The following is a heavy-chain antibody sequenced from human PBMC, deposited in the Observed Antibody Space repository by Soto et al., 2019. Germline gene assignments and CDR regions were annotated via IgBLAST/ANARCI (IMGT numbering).Heavy chain of an antibody. Sequence: QVQLVQSGAEMKKPGSSVKVSCQSSGGTFNTYAMNWVRQAPGQGPEWMGDISPMFGAANYAPKFQGRGTITADESTGTSYMRLSSLASEDTALYFCAREVQVHTPAFVYWGQGTLVTVSS. CDR1: GGTFNTYA. J-gene: IGHJ4*02. V-gene: IGHV1-69*19. CDR2: ISPMFGAA. D-gene: IGHD3-10*01. CDR3: AREVQVHTPAFVY.